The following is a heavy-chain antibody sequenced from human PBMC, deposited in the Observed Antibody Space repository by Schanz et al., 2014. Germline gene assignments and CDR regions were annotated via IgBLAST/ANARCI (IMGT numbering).Heavy chain of an antibody. CDR3: ARPRFDYGEVDY. V-gene: IGHV3-23*01. Sequence: EVQLLDSGGGLVQPGGSLRLSCAASGFTFSTYAMSWVRQAPGKGLEWVSYISGTTTYTNYADSVRGRFTISRDRFQNTLYLRMSSLRAEDTAVYYCARPRFDYGEVDYWGQGTLVTVSS. D-gene: IGHD4-17*01. J-gene: IGHJ4*02. CDR2: ISGTTTYT. CDR1: GFTFSTYA.